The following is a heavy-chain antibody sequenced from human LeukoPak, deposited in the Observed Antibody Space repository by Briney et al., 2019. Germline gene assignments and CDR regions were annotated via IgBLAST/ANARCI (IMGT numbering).Heavy chain of an antibody. CDR2: VYYNGIT. J-gene: IGHJ4*02. CDR1: GVSINTYF. V-gene: IGHV4-59*01. CDR3: ASQLGGTTFH. Sequence: SETLSLTCTVSGVSINTYFWSWIRQPPGKGLEWIGYVYYNGITNYNPSLKSRVFISLDTSKNQFSLRLNSVTAAETAVYYCASQLGGTTFHWGQGTLVTVSS. D-gene: IGHD1/OR15-1a*01.